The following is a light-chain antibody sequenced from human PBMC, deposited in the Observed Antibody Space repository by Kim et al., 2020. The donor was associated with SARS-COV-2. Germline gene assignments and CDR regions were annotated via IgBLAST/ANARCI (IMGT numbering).Light chain of an antibody. CDR2: SAS. Sequence: ASVVDRVTITCRASQGISNSVAWYQQKPGKVPKVLIYSASALQSGVPSRFSGSGSGTDFTLTISSLQPEDVATYYCQKYNAAPCTFGQGTKVDIK. CDR1: QGISNS. CDR3: QKYNAAPCT. J-gene: IGKJ1*01. V-gene: IGKV1-27*01.